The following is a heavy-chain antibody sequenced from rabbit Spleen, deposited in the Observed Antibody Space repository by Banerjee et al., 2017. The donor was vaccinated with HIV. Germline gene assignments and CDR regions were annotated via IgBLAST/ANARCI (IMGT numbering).Heavy chain of an antibody. J-gene: IGHJ6*01. D-gene: IGHD8-1*01. Sequence: QSLEESGGDLVKPGASLTLTCIASGVSFSGGYDMCWVRQAPGKGLEWIACIYAGSSGGTYSATWAKGRFTISKTSSTTVTLQMTGLTAADTATYFCARDVGTSFSTYGMDLWGQGTLVTVS. CDR3: ARDVGTSFSTYGMDL. CDR2: IYAGSSGGT. CDR1: GVSFSGGYD. V-gene: IGHV1S40*01.